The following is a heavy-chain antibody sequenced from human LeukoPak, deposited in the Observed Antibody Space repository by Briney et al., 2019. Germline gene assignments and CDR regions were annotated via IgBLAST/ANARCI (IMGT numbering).Heavy chain of an antibody. D-gene: IGHD2-2*01. V-gene: IGHV1-2*02. CDR2: IYPNSGGT. Sequence: ASVKASCKASRYTFTGYYMHWVRQAPGQGLEWMGWIYPNSGGTNYAQKFQGRVTMTRDTSISTAYMELSRLGSDDTAVYYCARSDQFPYYMDVWGKGTTVTVSS. J-gene: IGHJ6*03. CDR1: RYTFTGYY. CDR3: ARSDQFPYYMDV.